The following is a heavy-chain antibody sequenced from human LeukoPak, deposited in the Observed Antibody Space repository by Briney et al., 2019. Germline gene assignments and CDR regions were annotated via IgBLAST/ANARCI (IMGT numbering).Heavy chain of an antibody. D-gene: IGHD2-2*01. CDR3: ARVYQSTSGRAIDY. J-gene: IGHJ4*02. CDR1: GFTFSIYG. CDR2: ISSDGSNK. Sequence: AGGSLRLSCVASGFTFSIYGMHWVRQAPGKGLEWVAVISSDGSNKYYADSVKGRFTISRDDSKNTLYLQVNSLRADDTAIYYCARVYQSTSGRAIDYWGQGTLVTVSS. V-gene: IGHV3-30*03.